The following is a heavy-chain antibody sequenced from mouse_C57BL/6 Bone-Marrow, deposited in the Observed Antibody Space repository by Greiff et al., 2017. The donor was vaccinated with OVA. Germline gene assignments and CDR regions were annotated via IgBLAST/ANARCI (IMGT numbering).Heavy chain of an antibody. CDR1: GYTFTGYW. D-gene: IGHD2-4*01. J-gene: IGHJ4*01. Sequence: VQLQQSGAELMKPGASVKLSCKATGYTFTGYWIEWVKQRPGHGLEWIGEILPGSGSTNYNEKFKGKATFTADTSSNTAYMQLSSLTPEDSAIYYCARSIGYDYGDYYAMDYWGQGTSVTVSS. V-gene: IGHV1-9*01. CDR2: ILPGSGST. CDR3: ARSIGYDYGDYYAMDY.